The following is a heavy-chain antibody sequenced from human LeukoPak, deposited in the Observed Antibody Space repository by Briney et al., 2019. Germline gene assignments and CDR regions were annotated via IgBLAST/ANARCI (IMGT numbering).Heavy chain of an antibody. CDR1: GGSISGYY. J-gene: IGHJ5*02. CDR3: ARYAEMATISNWFDP. Sequence: SETLSLTCTVSGGSISGYYWSWIRQPPGKGLEWIGYIYYSGSTNYNPSLKSRVTISVDTSKNQCSLELSSVTAADTAVYYCARYAEMATISNWFDPWGQGTLVTVSS. CDR2: IYYSGST. D-gene: IGHD5-24*01. V-gene: IGHV4-59*01.